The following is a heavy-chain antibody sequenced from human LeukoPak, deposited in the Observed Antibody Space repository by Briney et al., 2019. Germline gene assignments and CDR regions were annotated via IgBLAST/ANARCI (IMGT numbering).Heavy chain of an antibody. Sequence: PSDTQSLTCSVSGGSISNSSYYWGWIRQPPGKGLEWIGSIYYSGSTYYNPSLKSRVTISVDTSKNQFSLQLSSVTAADTAVYYCARHLALGPYDYWGQGTLVTVSS. J-gene: IGHJ4*01. CDR2: IYYSGST. V-gene: IGHV4-39*01. CDR1: GGSISNSSYY. D-gene: IGHD7-27*01. CDR3: ARHLALGPYDY.